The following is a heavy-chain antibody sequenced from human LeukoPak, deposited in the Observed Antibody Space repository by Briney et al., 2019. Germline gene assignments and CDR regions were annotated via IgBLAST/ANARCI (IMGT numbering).Heavy chain of an antibody. CDR2: IYYSGST. CDR1: GGSISSSSYY. D-gene: IGHD2-2*01. CDR3: ARGPEYCSSTSCYFVPYYYYYVDV. J-gene: IGHJ6*03. V-gene: IGHV4-39*07. Sequence: PSETLSLTCTVSGGSISSSSYYWGWIRQPPGKGLEWIGSIYYSGSTYYNPSLKSRVTISVDTSKNQFSLKLSSVTAADTAVYYCARGPEYCSSTSCYFVPYYYYYVDVWGKGTTVTVSS.